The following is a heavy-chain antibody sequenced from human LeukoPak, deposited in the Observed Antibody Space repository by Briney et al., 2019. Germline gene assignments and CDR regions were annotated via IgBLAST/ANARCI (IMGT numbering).Heavy chain of an antibody. J-gene: IGHJ5*02. CDR3: ARTVSGYYFNA. V-gene: IGHV4-59*01. CDR2: VAYSGST. CDR1: GGSTNSYY. Sequence: SETLSLTCTVSGGSTNSYYWSWIRQSPGKGLEWIGYVAYSGSTDYNPSHKSRVTISLDTSKNQFSLKLSSVTAADTAVYYCARTVSGYYFNAWGPGTLVTVSS. D-gene: IGHD5-12*01.